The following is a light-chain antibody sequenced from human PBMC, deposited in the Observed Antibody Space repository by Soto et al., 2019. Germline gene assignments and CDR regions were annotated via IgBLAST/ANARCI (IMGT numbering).Light chain of an antibody. CDR3: QQYHNWPPGLT. J-gene: IGKJ4*01. Sequence: EIVMTQSPATLSVSPGERATLSCRASQSVSSNLAWYQQKPGQAPRLLIYGASTRATGIPARFSGSGSGTEFTLTISSLQSEDFGVYYCQQYHNWPPGLTFGGGTRVEI. CDR2: GAS. CDR1: QSVSSN. V-gene: IGKV3-15*01.